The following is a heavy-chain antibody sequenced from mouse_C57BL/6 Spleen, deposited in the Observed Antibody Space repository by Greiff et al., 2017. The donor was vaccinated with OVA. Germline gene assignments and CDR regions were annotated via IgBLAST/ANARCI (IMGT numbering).Heavy chain of an antibody. J-gene: IGHJ3*01. Sequence: EVKVEESGGGLVQPGGSMKLSCVASGFTFSNYWMNWVRQSPEKGLEWVAQIRLKSDNYATHYAESVKGRFTISRDDSKSSVYLQMNNLRAEDTGIYYCTVLYYDYAWFAYWGKGTLVTVSA. V-gene: IGHV6-3*01. CDR1: GFTFSNYW. CDR3: TVLYYDYAWFAY. D-gene: IGHD2-4*01. CDR2: IRLKSDNYAT.